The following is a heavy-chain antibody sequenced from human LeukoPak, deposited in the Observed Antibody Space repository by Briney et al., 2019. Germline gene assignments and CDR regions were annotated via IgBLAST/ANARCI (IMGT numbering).Heavy chain of an antibody. D-gene: IGHD3-10*01. CDR3: ARDTRAAGSGSYYTYGMDV. V-gene: IGHV4-4*07. J-gene: IGHJ6*02. CDR2: IYTRGST. CDR1: GGSISSYY. Sequence: PSETLSLTCTVSGGSISSYYWSWIRQPAGQGLEWIGRIYTRGSTNYNPSLKSRVTMSVDTSKNQFSLKLSSVTAADTAVYYCARDTRAAGSGSYYTYGMDVWGQGTTVTVSS.